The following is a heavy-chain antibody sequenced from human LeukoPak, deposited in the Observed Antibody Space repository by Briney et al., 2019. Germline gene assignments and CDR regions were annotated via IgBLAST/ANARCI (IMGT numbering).Heavy chain of an antibody. Sequence: GRSLRLSCAASGFTFSSYAMHWVRQAPGKGLEWVAVISYDGSNKYYADSVKGRFTISRDNSKNTLYLQMNSLRAEDTAVYYCAKDKGIFGVPYYYYMDVWGKGTTVTVSS. CDR3: AKDKGIFGVPYYYYMDV. CDR1: GFTFSSYA. D-gene: IGHD3-3*01. V-gene: IGHV3-30-3*01. CDR2: ISYDGSNK. J-gene: IGHJ6*03.